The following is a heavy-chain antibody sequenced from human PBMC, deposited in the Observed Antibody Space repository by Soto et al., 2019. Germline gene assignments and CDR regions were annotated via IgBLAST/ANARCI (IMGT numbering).Heavy chain of an antibody. CDR2: IYPGDADT. J-gene: IGHJ6*02. Sequence: GESLKISCKGSGYSFSSYWIGWVRQMPGKGLEWMGIIYPGDADTRYSPSFQGQVTISAVKSISTAYLQWSSLKASDTAMYYCARHRITMVRGVVTYGMDVWGQGTTVTVSS. V-gene: IGHV5-51*01. D-gene: IGHD3-10*01. CDR1: GYSFSSYW. CDR3: ARHRITMVRGVVTYGMDV.